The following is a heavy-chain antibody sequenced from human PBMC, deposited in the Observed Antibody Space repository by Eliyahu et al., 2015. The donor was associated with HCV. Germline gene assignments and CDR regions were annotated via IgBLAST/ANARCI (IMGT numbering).Heavy chain of an antibody. D-gene: IGHD2-21*01. CDR1: GFTFSSYG. CDR2: IWYDGSNK. V-gene: IGHV3-33*01. J-gene: IGHJ4*02. CDR3: ARDYSLGGVTDVYFEY. Sequence: QVQLVESGGGVVQPGKSLRLSCAASGFTFSSYGMHWVRQAPGKGLEWVAVIWYDGSNKFYGDSVKGRFTISRDDSNNTVHLQMNSLRIEDTAVYYCARDYSLGGVTDVYFEYWGQGTLVTVPS.